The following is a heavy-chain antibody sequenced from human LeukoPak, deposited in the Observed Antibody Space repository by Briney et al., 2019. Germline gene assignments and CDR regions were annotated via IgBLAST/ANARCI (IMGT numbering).Heavy chain of an antibody. D-gene: IGHD3-10*01. CDR3: ARDLFSPLGSQRYITMVPPPRGWFDP. Sequence: ASVKVSCKASGYTFTGYYMHWVRQAPGQGLEWMGWINPNSGGTNYAQKFQGRVIMTRDTSISTAYMELSRLRSDDTAVYYCARDLFSPLGSQRYITMVPPPRGWFDPWGQGTLVTVSS. V-gene: IGHV1-2*02. CDR1: GYTFTGYY. CDR2: INPNSGGT. J-gene: IGHJ5*02.